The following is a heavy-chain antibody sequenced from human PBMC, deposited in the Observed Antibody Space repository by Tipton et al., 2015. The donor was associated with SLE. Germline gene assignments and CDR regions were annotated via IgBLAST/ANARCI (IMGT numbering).Heavy chain of an antibody. D-gene: IGHD6-13*01. CDR2: IYYSGST. CDR3: ASSSWSYYFDY. V-gene: IGHV4-30-4*01. CDR1: GDSISSYY. J-gene: IGHJ4*02. Sequence: TLSLTCTVSGDSISSYYWSWIRQPPGKGLEWIGYIYYSGSTYYNPSPKSRVTISVDTSKNQFSLKLSSVTAADTAVYYCASSSWSYYFDYWGQGTLVTVSS.